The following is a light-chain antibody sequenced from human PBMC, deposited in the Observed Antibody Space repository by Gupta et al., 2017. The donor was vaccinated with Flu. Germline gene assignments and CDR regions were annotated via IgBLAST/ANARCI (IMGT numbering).Light chain of an antibody. Sequence: EIVLTQSPGTLSLSPGERATLSCRASQSVSSSYFAWYQQKPGQAPRLLIYAASSRATGIPDRFSGSGSGTDFTLTISRLEPEDFAVYYCQQYGHSPITFGQGTRLEIK. CDR1: QSVSSSY. J-gene: IGKJ5*01. CDR3: QQYGHSPIT. CDR2: AAS. V-gene: IGKV3-20*01.